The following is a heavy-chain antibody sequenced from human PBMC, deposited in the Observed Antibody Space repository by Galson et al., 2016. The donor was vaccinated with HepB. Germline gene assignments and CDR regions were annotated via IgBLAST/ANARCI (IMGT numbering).Heavy chain of an antibody. Sequence: SLRLSCAASGFTVSNNYMRWVRQAPGKGLEWVSLIYSGGSTYYADSVKGRFTISRDNSKNTLYLQMNSLRAEDTAVYYCARLYFGSGGAVDYWGQGTLVTVSS. CDR2: IYSGGST. CDR1: GFTVSNNY. J-gene: IGHJ4*02. D-gene: IGHD3-10*01. CDR3: ARLYFGSGGAVDY. V-gene: IGHV3-53*01.